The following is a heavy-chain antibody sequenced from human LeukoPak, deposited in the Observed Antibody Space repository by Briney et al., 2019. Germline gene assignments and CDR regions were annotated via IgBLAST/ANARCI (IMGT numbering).Heavy chain of an antibody. Sequence: ASVRVSCKASGGTFSSYAINWVRQATGQGLEWMGWMNPNSGNTGYAQKFQGRVTMTRNTSISTAYMELSSLRSEDTAVYYCARVEVAGFDPWGQGTLVTVSS. D-gene: IGHD6-19*01. CDR1: GGTFSSYA. J-gene: IGHJ5*02. CDR3: ARVEVAGFDP. CDR2: MNPNSGNT. V-gene: IGHV1-8*02.